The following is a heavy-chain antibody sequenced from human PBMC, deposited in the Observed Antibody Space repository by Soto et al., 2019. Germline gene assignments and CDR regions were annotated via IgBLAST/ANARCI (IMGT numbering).Heavy chain of an antibody. CDR2: ISAGGGST. V-gene: IGHV3-23*01. D-gene: IGHD2-2*01. Sequence: HPGGSMRLSWAASGFTFRSYAMGWVRQAPGKGLEWVSVISAGGGSTYYAESVKGRFTISRDNSKNTLYVQLNSLRAEDTAVYYCAKEPGDCSSISCYGNYGRDVWGQGTTVTGSS. CDR3: AKEPGDCSSISCYGNYGRDV. J-gene: IGHJ6*02. CDR1: GFTFRSYA.